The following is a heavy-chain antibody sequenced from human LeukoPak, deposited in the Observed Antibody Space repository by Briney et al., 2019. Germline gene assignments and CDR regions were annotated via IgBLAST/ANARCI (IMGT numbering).Heavy chain of an antibody. CDR1: GFTLSTYA. CDR3: TRAITYFYGSVTYDWFDS. D-gene: IGHD3-10*01. V-gene: IGHV3-23*01. CDR2: TSSSDAGT. Sequence: GGSLRLSCAASGFTLSTYAMSWVRQTPGKGLEWVAATSSSDAGTYHADSVQGRFTISRDNAKNTVYLQMNSLRVDDTAIYYCTRAITYFYGSVTYDWFDSWGQGTRVTVSS. J-gene: IGHJ5*01.